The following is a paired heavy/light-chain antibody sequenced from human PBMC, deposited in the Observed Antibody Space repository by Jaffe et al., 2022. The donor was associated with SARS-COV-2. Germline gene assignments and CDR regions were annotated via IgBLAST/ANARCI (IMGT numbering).Heavy chain of an antibody. CDR2: IKKDGSEK. CDR1: GFIFSDYW. CDR3: VRGWGYLDY. D-gene: IGHD7-27*01. V-gene: IGHV3-7*01. J-gene: IGHJ4*02. Sequence: EVQLVESGGGLVQPGGSLRLSCAASGFIFSDYWMNWVRQAPGKGLEWVANIKKDGSEKYYVDSVKGRFTISRDNAKNSLYLQMNSLRAEDMAVYYCVRGWGYLDYWGQGTLVTVSS.
Light chain of an antibody. CDR1: QGISNY. V-gene: IGKV1-27*01. Sequence: DIQMTQSPSSLSASVGDRVTITCRASQGISNYLVWYQQKPGKVPELLIYAASTLHSGVPSRFSGSGSGTDFTLTISSLQPEDGATYYCQKYNSAPWTFGQGTKVEIK. J-gene: IGKJ1*01. CDR2: AAS. CDR3: QKYNSAPWT.